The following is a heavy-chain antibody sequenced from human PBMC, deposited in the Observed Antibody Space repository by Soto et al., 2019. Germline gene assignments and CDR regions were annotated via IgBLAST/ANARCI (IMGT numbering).Heavy chain of an antibody. V-gene: IGHV4-39*01. Sequence: SETLSLTCTVSGGSISSSSYYWGWIRQPPGKGLEWIGGIYYSGSTYYNPSLKSRVTISVDTSKNQFSLKLSSVTAADTAVYYCARLGVLLWFGELSPRKYFDYWGQGTLVTVSS. D-gene: IGHD3-10*01. J-gene: IGHJ4*02. CDR1: GGSISSSSYY. CDR3: ARLGVLLWFGELSPRKYFDY. CDR2: IYYSGST.